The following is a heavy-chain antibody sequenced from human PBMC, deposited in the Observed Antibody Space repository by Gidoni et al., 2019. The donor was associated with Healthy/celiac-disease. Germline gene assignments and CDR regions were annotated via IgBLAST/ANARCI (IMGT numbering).Heavy chain of an antibody. CDR2: IYWNDDK. V-gene: IGHV2-5*01. D-gene: IGHD3-22*01. J-gene: IGHJ6*02. CDR3: AHQVGDSSGYYPNYYYYGMDV. CDR1: GFSLSTSGVG. Sequence: QITLKESGPTLVKPTQTLTLTCTFSGFSLSTSGVGVGWIRQPPGKALEWLALIYWNDDKRYSPSLKSRLTITKDTSKNQVVLTMTNMDPVDTATYYCAHQVGDSSGYYPNYYYYGMDVWGQGTTVTVSS.